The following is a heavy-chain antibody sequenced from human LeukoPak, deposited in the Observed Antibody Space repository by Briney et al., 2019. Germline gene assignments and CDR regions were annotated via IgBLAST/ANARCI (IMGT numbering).Heavy chain of an antibody. CDR2: TYYRSKWYN. Sequence: SQTLSLTCAISGDSVSSNSAAWNWIRQSPSRGLEWLGRTYYRSKWYNEYAVSVKSRITINPDTSKNQFSLQLNSVTPEDTALYYCARAQAYSGRIDYWGQGTLVTVSS. J-gene: IGHJ4*02. D-gene: IGHD1-26*01. CDR3: ARAQAYSGRIDY. CDR1: GDSVSSNSAA. V-gene: IGHV6-1*01.